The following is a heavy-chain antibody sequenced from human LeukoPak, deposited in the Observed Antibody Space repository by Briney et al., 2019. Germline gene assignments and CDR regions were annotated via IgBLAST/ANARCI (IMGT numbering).Heavy chain of an antibody. CDR3: ARGGYYYDSSGLDY. Sequence: ISSSSTTIHYADSVKGRFTISRDNAKNSVYLQMNSLRAEDTAVYYCARGGYYYDSSGLDYWGQGTLVTVSS. V-gene: IGHV3-48*01. CDR2: ISSSSTTI. J-gene: IGHJ4*02. D-gene: IGHD3-22*01.